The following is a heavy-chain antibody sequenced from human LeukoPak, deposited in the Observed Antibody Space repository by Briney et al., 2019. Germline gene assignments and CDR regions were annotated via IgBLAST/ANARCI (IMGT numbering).Heavy chain of an antibody. CDR1: GFTVSSNY. J-gene: IGHJ4*02. Sequence: GGSLRLSCAASGFTVSSNYMSWVRQAPGKGLEWVSVIYSGGSTYYADSVKGRFTISRDNSKNTLHLQRNSLRAEDTAVYYCARVLAVAGDYWGQGTLVTVSS. CDR3: ARVLAVAGDY. V-gene: IGHV3-53*01. D-gene: IGHD6-19*01. CDR2: IYSGGST.